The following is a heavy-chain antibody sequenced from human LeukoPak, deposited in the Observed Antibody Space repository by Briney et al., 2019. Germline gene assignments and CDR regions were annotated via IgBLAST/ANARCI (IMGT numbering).Heavy chain of an antibody. CDR3: ARRSLYYYDSSGFYFDS. CDR1: GYSFTNHW. V-gene: IGHV5-51*01. D-gene: IGHD3-22*01. J-gene: IGHJ4*02. CDR2: IYPGDSDT. Sequence: GESLKISCKGSGYSFTNHWIGWVRQMPRKGLEWMGVIYPGDSDTRYSPSFQGQVTISADTSISTAYLQWSSLKASDTAMYYCARRSLYYYDSSGFYFDSWGQGTLVTVSS.